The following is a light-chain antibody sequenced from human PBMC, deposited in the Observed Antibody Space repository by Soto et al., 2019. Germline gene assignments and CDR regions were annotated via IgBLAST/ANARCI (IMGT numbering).Light chain of an antibody. CDR2: GAS. V-gene: IGKV3-15*01. CDR3: QQHTNWPPTIT. Sequence: EIVMTQPPATLSVSPGERATLSCRASQSVSSNLAWYQQKPGQAPRLLIYGASTRATGIPARFSGSGSGTEFTLTISSLQSEDFAVYYCQQHTNWPPTITFGQGTRLEI. J-gene: IGKJ5*01. CDR1: QSVSSN.